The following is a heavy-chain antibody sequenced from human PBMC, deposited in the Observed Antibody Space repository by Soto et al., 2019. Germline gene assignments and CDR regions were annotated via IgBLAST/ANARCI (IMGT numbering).Heavy chain of an antibody. Sequence: QVQLQESGPGLVKPSQTLSLTCSVSGDSISRGGFFWSWIRQHPGEGLEWIGYIYYSGSTYYNPSLKGRVNISVDTSKNHFSLTLGAVTAPDMAVYYCARGAMLRGPGFYYAMDFWGQGTTVTVSS. CDR3: ARGAMLRGPGFYYAMDF. D-gene: IGHD3-10*01. V-gene: IGHV4-31*03. CDR2: IYYSGST. CDR1: GDSISRGGFF. J-gene: IGHJ6*02.